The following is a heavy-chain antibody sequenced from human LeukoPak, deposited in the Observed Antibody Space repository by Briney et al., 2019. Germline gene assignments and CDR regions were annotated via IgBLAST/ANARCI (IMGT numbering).Heavy chain of an antibody. CDR2: IKQDGSEK. Sequence: GGSLRLSCAASGFTFSSDWMSWVRQAPGKGLEWVANIKQDGSEKYYVDSVKSRFTISRDNAKNSLYLQMNSLRAEYTAVYYCARTSEMATIHYYFDYWGQGTLVTVSS. D-gene: IGHD5-24*01. V-gene: IGHV3-7*01. CDR3: ARTSEMATIHYYFDY. J-gene: IGHJ4*02. CDR1: GFTFSSDW.